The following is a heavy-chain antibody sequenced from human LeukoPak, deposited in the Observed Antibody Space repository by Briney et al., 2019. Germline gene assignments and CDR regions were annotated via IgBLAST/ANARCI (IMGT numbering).Heavy chain of an antibody. CDR3: ARRVVGAMPFGH. CDR2: ITTSSDEI. Sequence: GGSLRLSCAASGFTFSSYNMNWVRQAPGKGLEWISYITTSSDEIYYADSVKGRFTISRDNARNSLYLQMNSLRDEDTAVYYCARRVVGAMPFGHWGQGTLVTVSS. D-gene: IGHD1-26*01. V-gene: IGHV3-48*02. CDR1: GFTFSSYN. J-gene: IGHJ4*02.